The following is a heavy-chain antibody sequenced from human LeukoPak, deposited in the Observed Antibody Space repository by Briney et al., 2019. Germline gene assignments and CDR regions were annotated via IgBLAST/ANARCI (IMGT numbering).Heavy chain of an antibody. CDR1: GFTLSSYW. Sequence: GGSLRLSCAASGFTLSSYWMSWVRQAPGEGLGRVASIKQDGSERHYADSVKGRFPISRDNAKNSLSLQMNSLIADDTALYYCARDRGAGTTDYWGQGTLVTVSS. V-gene: IGHV3-7*01. D-gene: IGHD6-19*01. CDR2: IKQDGSER. CDR3: ARDRGAGTTDY. J-gene: IGHJ4*02.